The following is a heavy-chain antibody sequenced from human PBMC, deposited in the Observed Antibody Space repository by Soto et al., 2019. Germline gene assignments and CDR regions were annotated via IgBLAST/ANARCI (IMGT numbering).Heavy chain of an antibody. V-gene: IGHV1-18*04. CDR1: GYTFTSYG. J-gene: IGHJ1*01. CDR3: ARDRDIAAAGAPECFQH. D-gene: IGHD6-13*01. Sequence: ASAKVCCKASGYTFTSYGIICVRQAPGQGLERMGWISAYNGNTNYAQKLQGRVTMTTDTSTSTAYMELRSLRSDDTAVYYCARDRDIAAAGAPECFQHWGQGTLVTVSS. CDR2: ISAYNGNT.